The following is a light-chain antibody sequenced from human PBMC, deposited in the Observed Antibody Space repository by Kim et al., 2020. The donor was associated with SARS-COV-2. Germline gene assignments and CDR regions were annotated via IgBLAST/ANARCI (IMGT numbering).Light chain of an antibody. J-gene: IGLJ2*01. Sequence: QLVLTQSPSASASLGASVKLTCTLSSGHSSYAIAWHQQQPEKGPRYLMKLNSDGSHSKGDGIPDRFSGSSSGAERYLTISSLQSEDDADYYCQTWGTANVVFGGGTKLTVL. CDR1: SGHSSYA. CDR2: LNSDGSH. CDR3: QTWGTANVV. V-gene: IGLV4-69*01.